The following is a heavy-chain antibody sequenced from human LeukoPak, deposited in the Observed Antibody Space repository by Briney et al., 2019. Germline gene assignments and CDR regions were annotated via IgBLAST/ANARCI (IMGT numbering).Heavy chain of an antibody. J-gene: IGHJ4*02. D-gene: IGHD5-12*01. CDR3: ATNRSRGYERDY. CDR2: FDPEDGET. CDR1: GYTLTELS. V-gene: IGHV1-24*01. Sequence: ASVKVSCKVSGYTLTELSMHWVRQAPGKGLEWMGGFDPEDGETIYAQKFQGRVTMTEDTSTDTAYMELSSLRSEDTAVYYCATNRSRGYERDYWGQGTLVTVSS.